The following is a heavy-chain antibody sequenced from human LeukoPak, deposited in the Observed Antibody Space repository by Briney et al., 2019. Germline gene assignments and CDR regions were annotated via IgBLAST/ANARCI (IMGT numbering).Heavy chain of an antibody. Sequence: ASVKVSCKASGYTFTSYYMHWVRQAPGQGLEWMGIINPSGGSTSYAQKFQGRVTMTRDTSTSTVYMELRSLRSDDTAVYYCARDRLVVVAATPVDAFDIWGQGTMVTVSS. CDR3: ARDRLVVVAATPVDAFDI. D-gene: IGHD2-15*01. CDR2: INPSGGST. J-gene: IGHJ3*02. V-gene: IGHV1-46*01. CDR1: GYTFTSYY.